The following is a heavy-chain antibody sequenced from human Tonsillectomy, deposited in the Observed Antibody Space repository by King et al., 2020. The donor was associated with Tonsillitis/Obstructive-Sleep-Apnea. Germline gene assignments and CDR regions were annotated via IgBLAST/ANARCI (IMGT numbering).Heavy chain of an antibody. J-gene: IGHJ6*03. CDR1: GFTFDDYA. CDR3: AKGAFCSSTSCNSYMDV. CDR2: ISWNRGSI. V-gene: IGHV3-9*01. D-gene: IGHD2-2*01. Sequence: VQLVESGGGLVQPGRSLRLSCAASGFTFDDYAMHWVRQAPGKGLEWVSGISWNRGSIGYADSVKGRFTISRDNAKNSLYLRMNSLRAEDTALYYCAKGAFCSSTSCNSYMDVWGKGTTVPVSS.